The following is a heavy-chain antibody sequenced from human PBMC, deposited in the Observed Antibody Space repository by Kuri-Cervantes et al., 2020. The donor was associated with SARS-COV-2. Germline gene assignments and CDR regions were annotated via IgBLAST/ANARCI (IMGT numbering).Heavy chain of an antibody. Sequence: GESLKISCAASGFTFSDYYMNWVRQAPGKGLEWVSYISSSGSTIYYADSVKGRFTISRDNAKNSLYLQMNSLRAEDTAVYYCASAAGYDFWSGVPENYWGQGTLVTVSS. CDR1: GFTFSDYY. D-gene: IGHD3-3*01. CDR3: ASAAGYDFWSGVPENY. J-gene: IGHJ4*02. V-gene: IGHV3-11*04. CDR2: ISSSGSTI.